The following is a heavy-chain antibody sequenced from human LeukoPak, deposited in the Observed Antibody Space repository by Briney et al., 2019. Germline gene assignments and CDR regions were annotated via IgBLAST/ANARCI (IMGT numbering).Heavy chain of an antibody. J-gene: IGHJ4*02. CDR1: GYTFTSYS. Sequence: EASVKVSCKASGYTFTSYSISWVRQAPGQGLEWMGWISAYNGNTNYAQKLQGRVTMTTDTSTSTAYMELRSLRSDDTAVYYCAREVRGWYFDYWGQGALVTVSS. D-gene: IGHD6-19*01. CDR2: ISAYNGNT. V-gene: IGHV1-18*04. CDR3: AREVRGWYFDY.